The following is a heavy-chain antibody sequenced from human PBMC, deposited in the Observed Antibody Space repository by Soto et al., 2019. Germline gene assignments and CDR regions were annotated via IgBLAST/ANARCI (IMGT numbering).Heavy chain of an antibody. CDR3: ARGRYCSSTSCFRDYIDV. J-gene: IGHJ6*03. CDR2: ITSGSSTV. V-gene: IGHV3-48*01. Sequence: EVQLVESGGGLVQPGGSLRLYCAASGFTFSSYSMNWVRQAPGKGLEWVSYITSGSSTVYYADSVKGRFTISRDNAKNSLYLQMNSLRAEDTAVYYCARGRYCSSTSCFRDYIDVSGKGTTVTVSS. D-gene: IGHD2-2*01. CDR1: GFTFSSYS.